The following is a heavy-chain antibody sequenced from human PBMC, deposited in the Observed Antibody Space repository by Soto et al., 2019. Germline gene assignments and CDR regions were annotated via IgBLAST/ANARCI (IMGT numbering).Heavy chain of an antibody. D-gene: IGHD3-9*01. Sequence: SETLSLTCAVYGGSFSGYYWSWIRQPPGKGLEWIGEINHSGSTNYNPSLKSRVTISVDTSKNQFSLKLSSVTAADTAVYYCARSIYFDWLSPLDPWGQGTLVTVSS. J-gene: IGHJ5*02. V-gene: IGHV4-34*01. CDR1: GGSFSGYY. CDR2: INHSGST. CDR3: ARSIYFDWLSPLDP.